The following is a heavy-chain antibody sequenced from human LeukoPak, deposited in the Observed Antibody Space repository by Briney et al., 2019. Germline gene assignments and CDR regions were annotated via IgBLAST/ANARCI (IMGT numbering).Heavy chain of an antibody. J-gene: IGHJ6*02. CDR2: IYYSGGT. CDR3: ARDVLTGYLDYYYYGMDV. Sequence: SETLSLTCTVSGGSISSYYWSWIRQPPGKGLEGIGYIYYSGGTNYNPSLKSRVTISVDTSKNQFSLKLSSVTAADTAVYYCARDVLTGYLDYYYYGMDVWGQGTTVTVSS. V-gene: IGHV4-59*01. CDR1: GGSISSYY. D-gene: IGHD3-9*01.